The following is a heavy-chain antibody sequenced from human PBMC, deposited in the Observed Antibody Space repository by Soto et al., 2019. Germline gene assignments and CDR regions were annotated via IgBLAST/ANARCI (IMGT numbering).Heavy chain of an antibody. V-gene: IGHV4-31*03. Sequence: QVQLQESGPGLVKPFQTLSLTCSVSGDSISNSGYYWNWIRQHPGKGLEWIGYIYYSGSTYYNPSLKSRVTISLDTSGNHFPPKLSAATAEVTAVYCFARSSLGGSDCYFDYCGQGTLVTVSS. J-gene: IGHJ4*01. D-gene: IGHD2-21*02. CDR2: IYYSGST. CDR3: ARSSLGGSDCYFDY. CDR1: GDSISNSGYY.